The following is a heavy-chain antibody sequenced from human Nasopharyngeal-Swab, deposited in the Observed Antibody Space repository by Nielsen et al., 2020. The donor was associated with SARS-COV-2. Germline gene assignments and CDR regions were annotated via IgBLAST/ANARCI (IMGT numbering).Heavy chain of an antibody. CDR3: AGVHSSSWTVDY. D-gene: IGHD6-13*01. CDR1: SGSLSSYY. V-gene: IGHV4-59*13. Sequence: SETLSLTCTVSSGSLSSYYWSWIRQPAGKGLEWIGYIYYSGSTNYNPSLKSRVTISVDTSKNQFSLMLSSVTAADTAVYYCAGVHSSSWTVDYWGQGTLVTVSA. CDR2: IYYSGST. J-gene: IGHJ4*02.